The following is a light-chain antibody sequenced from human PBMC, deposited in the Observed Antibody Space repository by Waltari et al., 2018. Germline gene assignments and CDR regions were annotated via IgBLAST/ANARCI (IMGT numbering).Light chain of an antibody. CDR2: EVS. Sequence: QSALTQTASVSGSPGQSITISCTGTSSDVDDYNYVSWYQQHPGKAPKLMIYEVSNRPSGVSHRFSGSKSDNTASLTISGLQAEDEADYYCSSYTTSRALEFGGGTKLTVL. CDR3: SSYTTSRALE. V-gene: IGLV2-14*01. CDR1: SSDVDDYNY. J-gene: IGLJ3*02.